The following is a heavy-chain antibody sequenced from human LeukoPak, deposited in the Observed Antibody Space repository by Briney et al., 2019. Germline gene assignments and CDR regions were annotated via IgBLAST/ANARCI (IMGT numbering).Heavy chain of an antibody. J-gene: IGHJ5*02. CDR3: ARGQEMATNWLDP. Sequence: SVKVSCKASGGTFSSYGISWVRQAPGQGLEWMGRIIPILGVANYAQKFQGRVTITADKSTSTAYMELSSLRSEDTAVYYCARGQEMATNWLDPWGQGTLVTVSS. CDR1: GGTFSSYG. V-gene: IGHV1-69*04. D-gene: IGHD5-24*01. CDR2: IIPILGVA.